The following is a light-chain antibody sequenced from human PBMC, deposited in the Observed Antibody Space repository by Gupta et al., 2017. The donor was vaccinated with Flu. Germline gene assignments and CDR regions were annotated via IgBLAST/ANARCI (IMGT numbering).Light chain of an antibody. J-gene: IGLJ3*02. CDR1: SSDIGSYNR. CDR3: SSFTSSNTWV. Sequence: QSALTQPASVSGSPGQSITISCTGSSSDIGSYNRVSWYQQSPGTAPKLLISEVIKRPSGVPDRFSGSKSGNTASLRIFGLQPEDEADYYCSSFTSSNTWVFGGGTKLTVL. V-gene: IGLV2-18*02. CDR2: EVI.